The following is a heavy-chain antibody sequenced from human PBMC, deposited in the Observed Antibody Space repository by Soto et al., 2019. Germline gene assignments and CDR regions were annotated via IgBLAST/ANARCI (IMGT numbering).Heavy chain of an antibody. CDR3: ARYYCSSTSCFLFDS. Sequence: QVQLQQSGPGLVKPSQTLSLTCTVSGGSVSSGDHYWSWFRQPPGKGLEWIGYIFHSGSTYFTPSLMSRLSISVDTSKNQFSLSLSSVTAADTAVYYCARYYCSSTSCFLFDSWGQGTLVTVS. CDR2: IFHSGST. CDR1: GGSVSSGDHY. J-gene: IGHJ4*02. V-gene: IGHV4-30-4*01. D-gene: IGHD2-2*01.